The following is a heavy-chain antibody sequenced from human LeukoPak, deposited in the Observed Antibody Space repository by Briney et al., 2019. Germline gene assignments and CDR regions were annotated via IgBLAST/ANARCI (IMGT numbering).Heavy chain of an antibody. CDR1: GGSISGYY. J-gene: IGHJ3*02. CDR3: ARSYDTSGYFHAFDI. CDR2: ISYSGGT. V-gene: IGHV4-59*01. D-gene: IGHD3-22*01. Sequence: ETLPLTCTVSGGSISGYYWSRIRQPPGKGLEWIGYISYSGGTNYNPSLKSRVTISLDTSKNQFSLKLTSVTAADTAFYFCARSYDTSGYFHAFDIWGQGTMVTVSS.